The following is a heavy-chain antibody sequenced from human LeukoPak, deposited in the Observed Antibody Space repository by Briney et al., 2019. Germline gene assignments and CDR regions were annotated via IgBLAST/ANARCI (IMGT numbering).Heavy chain of an antibody. CDR1: GSTFTSNW. V-gene: IGHV5-51*01. J-gene: IGHJ3*02. D-gene: IGHD6-6*01. CDR3: ARKAEYSSSIHAFDI. CDR2: IYPGDSDT. Sequence: RGAPLQISCQGSGSTFTSNWIGCVRQLPGKGLEWLGIIYPGDSDTRYSPFLRGQVTISADKSITTSLLKWRLREACAPLMFSCARKAEYSSSIHAFDIWGQGTLVTVSS.